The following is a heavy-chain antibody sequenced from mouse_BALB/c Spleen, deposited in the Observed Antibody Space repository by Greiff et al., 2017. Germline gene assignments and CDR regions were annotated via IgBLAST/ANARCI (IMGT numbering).Heavy chain of an antibody. CDR3: ARAFDY. CDR1: GFNIKDTY. Sequence: VQLKESGAELVKPGASVKLSCTASGFNIKDTYMHWVKQRPEQGLEWIGRIDPANGNTKYDPKFQGKATITADTSSNTAYLQLSSLTSEDTAVCYCARAFDYWGQGTTLTVSS. CDR2: IDPANGNT. V-gene: IGHV14-3*02. J-gene: IGHJ2*01.